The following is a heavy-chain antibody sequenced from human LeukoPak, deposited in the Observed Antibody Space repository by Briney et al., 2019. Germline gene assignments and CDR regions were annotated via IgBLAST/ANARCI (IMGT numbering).Heavy chain of an antibody. Sequence: SETLSLTCTVSGGSISSYYWSWIRQPPGKGLEWIGEINHSGSTNYNPSLKSRVTISVDTSKNQFSLKLSSVTAADTAVYYCVAGYSSGRYNAFDYWGQGTLVTVSS. D-gene: IGHD6-19*01. CDR2: INHSGST. CDR1: GGSISSYY. V-gene: IGHV4-34*01. J-gene: IGHJ4*02. CDR3: VAGYSSGRYNAFDY.